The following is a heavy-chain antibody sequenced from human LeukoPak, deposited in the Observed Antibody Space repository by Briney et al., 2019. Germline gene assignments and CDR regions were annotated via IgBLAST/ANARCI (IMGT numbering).Heavy chain of an antibody. Sequence: SEPLSLPCTVSGGSISSGDYYWSWIRQPPGKGLEWIGYIYYSASTYYNPSLKSRVIISVDTSKNQFSLKLSSVTAADTAVYYCARDPGPYGSGTFDYWGQGTLVTVSS. CDR3: ARDPGPYGSGTFDY. CDR2: IYYSAST. V-gene: IGHV4-30-4*01. CDR1: GGSISSGDYY. J-gene: IGHJ4*02. D-gene: IGHD3-10*01.